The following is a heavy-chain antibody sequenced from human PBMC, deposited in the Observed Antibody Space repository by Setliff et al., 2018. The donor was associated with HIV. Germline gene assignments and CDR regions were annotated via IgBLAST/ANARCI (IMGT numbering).Heavy chain of an antibody. CDR3: ARQKRQYYYDSSGYWLDY. CDR2: IYHSGST. J-gene: IGHJ4*02. V-gene: IGHV4-38-2*02. CDR1: GGFFSSDYY. Sequence: SETLSLTCTVSGGFFSSDYYWGWIRQPPGKGLEWIGSIYHSGSTYYNPSLKSRVTISVDTSKNQFSLKVNSVTAADTAVYYCARQKRQYYYDSSGYWLDYWGQGTLVTVSS. D-gene: IGHD3-22*01.